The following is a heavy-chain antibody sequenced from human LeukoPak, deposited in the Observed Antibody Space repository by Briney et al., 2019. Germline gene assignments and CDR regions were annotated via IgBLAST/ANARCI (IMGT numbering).Heavy chain of an antibody. CDR1: GYTFTGYY. CDR2: INLNSGGT. CDR3: ARGPEILKYYFRYYYYMDV. D-gene: IGHD3-16*01. J-gene: IGHJ6*03. Sequence: ASVKVSCKASGYTFTGYYMHWVRQAPGQGLEWMGWINLNSGGTNYAQKFQGRVTMTRNTSISTAYMELSSLRSEDTAVYYCARGPEILKYYFRYYYYMDVWGKGTTVTVSS. V-gene: IGHV1-2*02.